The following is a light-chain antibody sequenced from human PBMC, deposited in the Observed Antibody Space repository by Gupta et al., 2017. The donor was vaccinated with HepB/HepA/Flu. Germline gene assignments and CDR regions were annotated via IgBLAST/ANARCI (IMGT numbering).Light chain of an antibody. CDR1: PSVSSSY. Sequence: PGERVTLSCRASPSVSSSYLTWYQQKPGQAPRLPPYPASTMATSLPARFRSSWSGTALILPISSRQQEEFAVYYCQQDDNLPWLTFGGGTKVEIK. V-gene: IGKV3-7*01. CDR2: PAS. CDR3: QQDDNLPWLT. J-gene: IGKJ4*01.